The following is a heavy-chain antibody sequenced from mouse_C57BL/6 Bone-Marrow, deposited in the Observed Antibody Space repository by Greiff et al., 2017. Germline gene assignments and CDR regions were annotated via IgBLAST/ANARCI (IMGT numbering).Heavy chain of an antibody. J-gene: IGHJ3*01. V-gene: IGHV1-72*01. CDR2: IDPNSGGT. CDR3: ARDTYYDYDKMAWFAY. Sequence: QVQLQQPGAELVKPGASVKLSCKASGYTFTSYWMHWVKQRPGRGLEWIGRIDPNSGGTKYNEKFKSKATLTVDKPSRTAYMQLSSLTSEDSAVYYCARDTYYDYDKMAWFAYWGQGTLVTVSA. D-gene: IGHD2-4*01. CDR1: GYTFTSYW.